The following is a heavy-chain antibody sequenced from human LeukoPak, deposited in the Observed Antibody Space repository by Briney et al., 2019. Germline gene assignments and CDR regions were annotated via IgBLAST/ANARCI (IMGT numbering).Heavy chain of an antibody. V-gene: IGHV5-51*01. Sequence: GESLKISCQGSGYSFASSWIGWVRQMPGKGLEWMGIIYPDDSDTRYSPSFEGQITISVDKSISTAYLQWSSLKASDTAVYYCARHGHCTNGVCYSNYYYHMDVWGKGTTVTVSS. CDR2: IYPDDSDT. D-gene: IGHD2-8*01. J-gene: IGHJ6*03. CDR1: GYSFASSW. CDR3: ARHGHCTNGVCYSNYYYHMDV.